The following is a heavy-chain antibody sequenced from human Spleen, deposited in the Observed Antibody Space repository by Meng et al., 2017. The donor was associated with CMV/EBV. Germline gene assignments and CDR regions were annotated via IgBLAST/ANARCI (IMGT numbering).Heavy chain of an antibody. D-gene: IGHD6-13*01. CDR3: ARESAAGTAYYYYGMDV. CDR1: GFTFSSYA. CDR2: ISYDGSNK. Sequence: GESLKISCAASGFTFSSYAMHWVRQAPGKGLEWVAVISYDGSNKYYADSVKGRFTISRDNSKNTLYLQMNSLRAEDTAVYYCARESAAGTAYYYYGMDVWGQGTTVTVSS. V-gene: IGHV3-30*14. J-gene: IGHJ6*02.